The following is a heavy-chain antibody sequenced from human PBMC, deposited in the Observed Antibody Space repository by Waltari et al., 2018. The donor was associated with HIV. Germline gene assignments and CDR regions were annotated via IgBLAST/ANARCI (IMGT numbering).Heavy chain of an antibody. D-gene: IGHD3-10*01. CDR3: ARRPDYGGDWFDS. V-gene: IGHV5-51*03. CDR1: GCTFTNYW. J-gene: IGHJ5*01. CDR2: SYPHTDRV. Sequence: EVRLVQSGAPVTGPGDFLKISCSPSGCTFTNYWVGWVGQTAGEGLEWIGVSYPHTDRVQYNPSFHGRGGISVDWSSRTTYLEWRSLTGLDTGIYFCARRPDYGGDWFDSWGQGTLVNV.